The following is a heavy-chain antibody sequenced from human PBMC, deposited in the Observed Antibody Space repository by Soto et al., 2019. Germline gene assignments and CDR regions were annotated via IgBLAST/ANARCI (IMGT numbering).Heavy chain of an antibody. CDR2: IYYSGST. CDR1: GGSVSSGSYY. J-gene: IGHJ6*02. Sequence: QVQLQESGPGLVKPSEILSLTCTVSGGSVSSGSYYWSWIRQPPGKGLEWIGYIYYSGSTNYNPSLKSRVTISVDTSKNQFSLKLSSVTAADTAVYYCARGIVGWYQGRYYYGMDVWGQGTTVTVSS. V-gene: IGHV4-61*01. D-gene: IGHD6-19*01. CDR3: ARGIVGWYQGRYYYGMDV.